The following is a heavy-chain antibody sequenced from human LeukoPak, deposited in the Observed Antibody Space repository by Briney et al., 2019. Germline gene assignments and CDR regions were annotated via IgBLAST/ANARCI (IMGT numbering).Heavy chain of an antibody. CDR1: GFTFSSYW. CDR3: ARDPHCSGGSCYSRVYYFDY. Sequence: GGSLRLSCAASGFTFSSYWMHWVRQAPGKGLEWVSGISLNSGSIKYADSVRGRFTISRDNAKNSLYLQMNSLRAEDTAVYYCARDPHCSGGSCYSRVYYFDYWGQGTLVTVSS. CDR2: ISLNSGSI. J-gene: IGHJ4*02. V-gene: IGHV3-74*03. D-gene: IGHD2-15*01.